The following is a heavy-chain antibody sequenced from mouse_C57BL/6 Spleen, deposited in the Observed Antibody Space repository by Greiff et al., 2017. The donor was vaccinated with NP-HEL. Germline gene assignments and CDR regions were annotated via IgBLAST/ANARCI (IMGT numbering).Heavy chain of an antibody. J-gene: IGHJ2*01. CDR1: GYAFSSSW. V-gene: IGHV1-82*01. CDR3: APYSNYNYCDY. CDR2: IYPGDGDT. Sequence: QVQLQQSGPELVKPGASVKISCKASGYAFSSSWMNWVKQRPGKGLEWIGRIYPGDGDTNYNGKFKGKATLTADKSSSTAYMQLSSLTSEDSAVYLCAPYSNYNYCDYWGKGNTLTVSS. D-gene: IGHD2-5*01.